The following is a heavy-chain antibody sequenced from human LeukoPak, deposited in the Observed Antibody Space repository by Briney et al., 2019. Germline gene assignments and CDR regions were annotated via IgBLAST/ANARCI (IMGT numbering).Heavy chain of an antibody. CDR2: IYYSGST. J-gene: IGHJ4*02. Sequence: SETLSLTCTVSGGSISSYYWSWIRQPPGKGLEWIGYIYYSGSTNYNPSLKSRVTISVDTSKNQFSLKLSSVTAADTAVYYCARGATLGYWGQGTLVTVSS. CDR1: GGSISSYY. D-gene: IGHD3-16*01. CDR3: ARGATLGY. V-gene: IGHV4-59*01.